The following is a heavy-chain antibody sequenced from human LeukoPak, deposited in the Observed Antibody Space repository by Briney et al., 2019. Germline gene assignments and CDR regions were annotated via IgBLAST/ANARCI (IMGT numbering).Heavy chain of an antibody. V-gene: IGHV4-59*01. CDR1: GGSISSYY. D-gene: IGHD4-23*01. CDR3: ARATNYGGNFDY. CDR2: IYYSGST. J-gene: IGHJ4*02. Sequence: SETLSLTCTVSGGSISSYYWSWIRQPPGRGLEWIGYIYYSGSTNYNPSLKSRVTISVDTSKNQFSLKLSSVTAAGTAVYYCARATNYGGNFDYWGQGTLVTVSS.